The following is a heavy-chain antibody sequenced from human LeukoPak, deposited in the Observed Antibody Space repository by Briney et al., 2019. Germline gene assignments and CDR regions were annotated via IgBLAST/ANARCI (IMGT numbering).Heavy chain of an antibody. CDR3: ARGDIGYCSGGSCYEEYYFDY. D-gene: IGHD2-15*01. V-gene: IGHV1-2*04. Sequence: GSSVKVSCKASGYTFTGYYMHWVRQAPGQGLEWMGWINPNTGDTNYAQKFQGWVTMTRDTSISTAYMELSRLRSDDTAVYYCARGDIGYCSGGSCYEEYYFDYWGQGTLVTVSS. CDR2: INPNTGDT. CDR1: GYTFTGYY. J-gene: IGHJ4*02.